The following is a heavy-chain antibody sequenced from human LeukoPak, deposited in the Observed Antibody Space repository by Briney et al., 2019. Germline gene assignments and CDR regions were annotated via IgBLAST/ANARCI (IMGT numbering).Heavy chain of an antibody. J-gene: IGHJ4*02. V-gene: IGHV3-23*01. CDR1: GFTFSTYG. Sequence: GGSLRLSCAGSGFTFSTYGMSWVRQAPNKGLEWLSTISGSGDSTYYADSVKGRFTISRDNSKNTLFLQMNSLRAEDTAIYYCAKWQYYGSGDDYWGQGTLVTVSS. CDR2: ISGSGDST. CDR3: AKWQYYGSGDDY. D-gene: IGHD3-10*01.